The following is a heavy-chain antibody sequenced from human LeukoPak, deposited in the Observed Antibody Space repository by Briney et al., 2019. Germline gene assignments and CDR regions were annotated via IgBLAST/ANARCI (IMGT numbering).Heavy chain of an antibody. CDR1: GYTFTSYD. J-gene: IGHJ4*02. V-gene: IGHV1-8*01. D-gene: IGHD1-26*01. CDR2: MNPNSGNT. Sequence: GASVKVSCKASGYTFTSYDINWVRQATGQGLEWMGWMNPNSGNTGYAQKFQGRVTMTRNTSISTAYMELSSLRPEDTAVYYCARGGGIVGATKADYWGQGTLVTVSS. CDR3: ARGGGIVGATKADY.